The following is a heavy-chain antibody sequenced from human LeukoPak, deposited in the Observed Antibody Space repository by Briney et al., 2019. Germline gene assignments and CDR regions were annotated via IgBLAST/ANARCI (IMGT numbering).Heavy chain of an antibody. V-gene: IGHV3-23*01. D-gene: IGHD4-11*01. CDR2: ISGSGGST. J-gene: IGHJ3*02. Sequence: GGSLRLSCAASGFTFSSYAMGWVRQAPGKGLEWVSAISGSGGSTYYADSVKGRFTISRDNSKNTLYLQMNSLRAEDTAVYYCAKGTPMTTVTTSWDDAFDIWGQGTMVTVSS. CDR3: AKGTPMTTVTTSWDDAFDI. CDR1: GFTFSSYA.